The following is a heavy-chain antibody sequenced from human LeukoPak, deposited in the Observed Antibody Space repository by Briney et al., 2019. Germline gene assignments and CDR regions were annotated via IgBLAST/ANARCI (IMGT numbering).Heavy chain of an antibody. D-gene: IGHD2-15*01. CDR1: GYTFNNYG. CDR3: ASTLCSDDNCYFDYYYYMDV. V-gene: IGHV1-18*01. Sequence: ASVKVSCKASGYTFNNYGIIWVRQAPGQGLEWMGWISSYNGYTHYAQKFQGRVTMTTDTSTTTAYMELRSLRAEDTAVYYCASTLCSDDNCYFDYYYYMDVWGKGTTVTISS. CDR2: ISSYNGYT. J-gene: IGHJ6*03.